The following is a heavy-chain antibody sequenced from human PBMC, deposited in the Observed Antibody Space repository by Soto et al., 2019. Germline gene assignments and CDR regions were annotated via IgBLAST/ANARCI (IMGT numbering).Heavy chain of an antibody. CDR3: PREALCGGVCYDHWLDP. Sequence: VSVKVYSKPSGYPFTSFAVHWVRQAPGQGLERIGWNHICNGNTKHSPNLHGRVTLTRYTSASTAYLELRSLRSEDTAVYYCPREALCGGVCYDHWLDPWGQGTMVTVSS. J-gene: IGHJ5*02. D-gene: IGHD2-21*02. V-gene: IGHV1-3*04. CDR1: GYPFTSFA. CDR2: NHICNGNT.